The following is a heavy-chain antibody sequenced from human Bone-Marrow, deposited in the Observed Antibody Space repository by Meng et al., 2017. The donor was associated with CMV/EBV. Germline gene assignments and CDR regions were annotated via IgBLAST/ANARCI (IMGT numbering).Heavy chain of an antibody. J-gene: IGHJ6*02. CDR3: AKDQWPRSLGLGYYYGMDV. CDR2: IWYDGSNK. Sequence: GGSLRLSCAASGFTFSSYAMHWVRQAPGKGLEWVAVIWYDGSNKYYADSVKGRFTISRDNSKNTLYLQMNSLRAEDTAVYYCAKDQWPRSLGLGYYYGMDVWGQGTTVTVSS. V-gene: IGHV3-33*06. CDR1: GFTFSSYA. D-gene: IGHD6-19*01.